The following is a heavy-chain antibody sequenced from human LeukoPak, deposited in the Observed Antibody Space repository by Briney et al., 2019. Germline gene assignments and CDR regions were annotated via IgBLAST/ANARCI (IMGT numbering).Heavy chain of an antibody. CDR1: GGSFSGYY. Sequence: PSETLSLTCAVYGGSFSGYYWSWIRQPPGKGLEWIGEINHSGSTNYNPSLKSRVTISVDTSKNQFSLKLSSVTAADTAVYYCARGPHYDILTGPVDYWGQGTLVTVSS. CDR2: INHSGST. D-gene: IGHD3-9*01. CDR3: ARGPHYDILTGPVDY. J-gene: IGHJ4*02. V-gene: IGHV4-34*01.